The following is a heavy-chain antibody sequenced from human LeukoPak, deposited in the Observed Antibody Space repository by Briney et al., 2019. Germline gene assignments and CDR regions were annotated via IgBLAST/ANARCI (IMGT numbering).Heavy chain of an antibody. V-gene: IGHV3-66*01. J-gene: IGHJ4*02. CDR1: EFTFSSYG. Sequence: GGCLRLSCAASEFTFSSYGMSWVRQAPGKGLEWVSVIYSGGSTYYADSVKGRFTISRDNSKNTLYLQMNSLRAEDTAVYYCARDLSGDYFDYWGQGTLVTVSS. CDR3: ARDLSGDYFDY. D-gene: IGHD1-14*01. CDR2: IYSGGST.